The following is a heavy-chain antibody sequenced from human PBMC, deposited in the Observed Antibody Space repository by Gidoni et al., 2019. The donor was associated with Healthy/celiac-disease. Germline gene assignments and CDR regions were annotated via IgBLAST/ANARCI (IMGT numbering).Heavy chain of an antibody. CDR1: GFTFSSYA. D-gene: IGHD1-1*01. Sequence: QVQLVESGGGVVQPRRSLRLSCAASGFTFSSYARHWVRQAPGKGLEWVAVISYDGSNKYYADSVKGRFTISRDNSKNTLYLQMNSLRAEDTAVYYCARDGTAYHYHDYWGQGTLVTVSS. V-gene: IGHV3-30-3*01. CDR3: ARDGTAYHYHDY. J-gene: IGHJ4*02. CDR2: ISYDGSNK.